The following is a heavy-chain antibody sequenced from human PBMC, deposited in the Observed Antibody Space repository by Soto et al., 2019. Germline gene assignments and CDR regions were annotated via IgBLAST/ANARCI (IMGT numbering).Heavy chain of an antibody. Sequence: VQLVQSGAEMKKPGSSVKVSCKASGGTFSTYAISWVRQAPGQGLEWMGGIIPLFDTSNYAQKFQGRLTISADGSTSTAYMELSSLTSEDTAVYYCVPYFDRNAYQDAYQIWGQGTMVTVSS. CDR3: VPYFDRNAYQDAYQI. D-gene: IGHD3-16*01. J-gene: IGHJ3*02. V-gene: IGHV1-69*12. CDR1: GGTFSTYA. CDR2: IIPLFDTS.